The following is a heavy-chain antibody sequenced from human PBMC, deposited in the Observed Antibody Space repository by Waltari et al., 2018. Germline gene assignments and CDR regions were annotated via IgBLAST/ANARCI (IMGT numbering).Heavy chain of an antibody. V-gene: IGHV4-39*01. J-gene: IGHJ5*02. CDR2: IYDSGTT. Sequence: QLQLQESGPGLVKPSEPLSLTCTVSGGSISSSPLFWGRIRPPLGKGLEWIGSIYDSGTTYYNPSLKSRVTISVDTSKNQFSLKVNSVTAADTAVYYCATHPPSQLGVVLNWFDPWGQGILVTVSS. CDR3: ATHPPSQLGVVLNWFDP. CDR1: GGSISSSPLF. D-gene: IGHD3-16*01.